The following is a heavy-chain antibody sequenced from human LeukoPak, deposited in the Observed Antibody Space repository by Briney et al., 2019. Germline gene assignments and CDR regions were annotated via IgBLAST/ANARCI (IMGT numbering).Heavy chain of an antibody. CDR1: GGSISSGGYY. Sequence: SQTLSLTCTVSGGSISSGGYYWSWIRQPAGKGLEWIGRIYTSGSTNYNPSLKSRVTMSVDTSKNQFSLKLSSVTAADAAVYYCARDARRIAAAGRGAGYYYMDVWGKGTTVTVSS. V-gene: IGHV4-61*02. CDR3: ARDARRIAAAGRGAGYYYMDV. D-gene: IGHD6-13*01. J-gene: IGHJ6*03. CDR2: IYTSGST.